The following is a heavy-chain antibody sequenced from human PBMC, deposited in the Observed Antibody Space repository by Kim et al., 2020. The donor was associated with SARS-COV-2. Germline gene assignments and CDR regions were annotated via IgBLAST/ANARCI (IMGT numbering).Heavy chain of an antibody. CDR3: ARDQHLISSWYDYYYGMDV. CDR2: INSDGSST. J-gene: IGHJ6*02. Sequence: GGSLRLSCAASGFTFSSYWMHWVRQAPGKGLVWVSRINSDGSSTSYADSVKGRFTISRDNAKNTLYLQMNSLRAEDTAVYYCARDQHLISSWYDYYYGMDVWGQGTTVTVSS. CDR1: GFTFSSYW. V-gene: IGHV3-74*01. D-gene: IGHD6-13*01.